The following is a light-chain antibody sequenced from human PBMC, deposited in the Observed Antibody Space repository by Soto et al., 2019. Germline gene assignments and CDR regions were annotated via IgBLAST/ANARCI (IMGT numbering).Light chain of an antibody. V-gene: IGKV1-5*03. CDR3: QHYNSYSEA. CDR1: QTISSW. CDR2: KAS. J-gene: IGKJ1*01. Sequence: DIQMTQSPSTLSGSVGDRVTITCRASQTISSWLAWYQQKPGKAPKLLIYKASTLKSGVPSRFSGSGSGTEFTRTISCLQSEDFATYYCQHYNSYSEAFGQGTKWIS.